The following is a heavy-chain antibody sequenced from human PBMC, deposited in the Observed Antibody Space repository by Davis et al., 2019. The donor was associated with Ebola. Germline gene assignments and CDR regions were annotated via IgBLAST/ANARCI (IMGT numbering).Heavy chain of an antibody. J-gene: IGHJ4*02. CDR2: IYPGDSDT. D-gene: IGHD3-3*02. V-gene: IGHV5-51*01. CDR3: ARRGGWSGAFLDY. CDR1: GYTFTTYR. Sequence: KVSCKGSGYTFTTYRIGWVRQMPGKGLEWTGIIYPGDSDTRYSPSFQGQVTISADKSISTAYLQWSSLKASDTAMYYCARRGGWSGAFLDYWGQGTLVTVSS.